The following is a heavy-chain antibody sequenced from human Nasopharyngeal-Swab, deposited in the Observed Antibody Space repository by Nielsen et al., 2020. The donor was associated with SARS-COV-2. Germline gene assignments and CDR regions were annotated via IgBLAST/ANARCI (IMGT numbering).Heavy chain of an antibody. CDR1: GGSISSYY. J-gene: IGHJ3*02. CDR3: ARDPGAHGGAFDI. Sequence: SETLSLTCTVSGGSISSYYWSWIRQPPGKGLEWIGYIYCSGSTNYNPSLKSRVTISVDTSKNQFSLKLSSVTAADTAVYYCARDPGAHGGAFDIWGQGTMVTVSS. D-gene: IGHD2-15*01. CDR2: IYCSGST. V-gene: IGHV4-59*01.